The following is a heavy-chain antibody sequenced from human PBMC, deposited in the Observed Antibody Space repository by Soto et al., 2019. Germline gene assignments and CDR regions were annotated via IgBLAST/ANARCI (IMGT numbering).Heavy chain of an antibody. J-gene: IGHJ6*02. CDR3: ARSCSSTSCYGYYYYGMDV. Sequence: GECLKISCKTSGYSFTSYWISWVRQMPGKGLEWMGRIDPSDSYTNYSPSFQGHVTISADKSISTAYLQWSSLKASDTAMYYCARSCSSTSCYGYYYYGMDVWGQGTTVTVSS. D-gene: IGHD2-2*01. V-gene: IGHV5-10-1*01. CDR1: GYSFTSYW. CDR2: IDPSDSYT.